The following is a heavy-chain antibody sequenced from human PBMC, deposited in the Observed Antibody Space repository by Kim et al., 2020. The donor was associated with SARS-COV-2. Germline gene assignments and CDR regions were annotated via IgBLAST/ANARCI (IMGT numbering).Heavy chain of an antibody. CDR3: AREEITMVRGVINNYYYCYGMDV. Sequence: SETLSLTCTVSGGSISSGGYYWSWIRQHPGKGLEWIGYIYYSGSTYYNPSLKSRVTISVDTSKNQFSLKLSSVTAADTAVYYCAREEITMVRGVINNYYYCYGMDVWGQGTTVTVSS. CDR1: GGSISSGGYY. CDR2: IYYSGST. V-gene: IGHV4-31*03. D-gene: IGHD3-10*01. J-gene: IGHJ6*02.